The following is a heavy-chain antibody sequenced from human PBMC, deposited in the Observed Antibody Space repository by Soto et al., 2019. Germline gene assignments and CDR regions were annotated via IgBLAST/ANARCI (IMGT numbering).Heavy chain of an antibody. CDR3: ARVGYYDSSGPPVGMDV. V-gene: IGHV1-69*13. D-gene: IGHD3-22*01. CDR2: IIPIFGTA. J-gene: IGHJ6*02. CDR1: GGTFSSYA. Sequence: ASVKVSCKASGGTFSSYAISWVRQAPGQGLEWMGGIIPIFGTANYAQKFQGRVTITADESTSTAYMELSSLRSEDTAVYYCARVGYYDSSGPPVGMDVWGHGTTVTVSS.